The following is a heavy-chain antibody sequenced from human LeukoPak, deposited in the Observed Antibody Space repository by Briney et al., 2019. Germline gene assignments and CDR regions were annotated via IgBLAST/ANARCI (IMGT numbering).Heavy chain of an antibody. V-gene: IGHV1-8*03. J-gene: IGHJ3*02. Sequence: ASVKVSCKASGYTFTSYGISWVRQATGQGLEWMGWMNPKTGNTGSAQKLQGRVTITGNTSISTAYMELSSLRSEDTAVYYCVRIDYSNAFDIWGQGTMVTVSS. D-gene: IGHD4-11*01. CDR1: GYTFTSYG. CDR2: MNPKTGNT. CDR3: VRIDYSNAFDI.